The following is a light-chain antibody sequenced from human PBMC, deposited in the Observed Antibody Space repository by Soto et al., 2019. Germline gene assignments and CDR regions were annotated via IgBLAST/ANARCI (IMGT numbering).Light chain of an antibody. J-gene: IGLJ2*01. CDR1: SSNIGNNY. Sequence: QSALTQPPSVSAAPGQKVTISCSGSSSNIGNNYVSWYQQLPGTAPKLLIYDNNKRPSGIPDRFSGSKSGTSATLGITGLQTGDEADYYCGTWDSSLSWLVVFGGGTKLTVL. CDR3: GTWDSSLSWLVV. V-gene: IGLV1-51*01. CDR2: DNN.